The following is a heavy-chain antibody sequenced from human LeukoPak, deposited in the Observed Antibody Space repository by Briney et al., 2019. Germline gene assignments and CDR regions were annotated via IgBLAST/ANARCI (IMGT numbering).Heavy chain of an antibody. J-gene: IGHJ6*03. CDR1: GFTFSDYY. Sequence: GGSLRLSCAASGFTFSDYYMSWIRQAPGKGLEWVSYISSSGSTIYYADSVKGRFTISRDNAKNSLYLQMNSLRAEDTAVYYCARVLTYYYDSSGYGGLFDYYYYMDVWGKGTTVTISS. V-gene: IGHV3-11*01. D-gene: IGHD3-22*01. CDR2: ISSSGSTI. CDR3: ARVLTYYYDSSGYGGLFDYYYYMDV.